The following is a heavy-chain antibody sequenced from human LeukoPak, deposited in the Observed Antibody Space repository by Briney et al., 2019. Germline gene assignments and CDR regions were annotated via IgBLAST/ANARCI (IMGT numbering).Heavy chain of an antibody. CDR3: EMLEWGMATPYYFDY. CDR1: GGSISSYY. V-gene: IGHV4-59*01. D-gene: IGHD5-24*01. CDR2: IYYSGST. J-gene: IGHJ4*02. Sequence: TSETLSLTCTVSGGSISSYYWSWIRQPPGKGLEWIGYIYYSGSTNYNPSLKSRVTISVDTSKNQFSLKLSSVTAADTAVYYCEMLEWGMATPYYFDYWGQGTLVTVSS.